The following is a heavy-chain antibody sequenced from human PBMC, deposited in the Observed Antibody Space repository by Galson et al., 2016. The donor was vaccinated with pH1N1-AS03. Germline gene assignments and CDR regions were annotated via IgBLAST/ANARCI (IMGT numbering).Heavy chain of an antibody. J-gene: IGHJ4*02. CDR1: GFTINNNY. V-gene: IGHV3-53*01. CDR3: AREPWGSTQGEY. Sequence: LRLSCAASGFTINNNYMSWVRQAPGKGLEWVSVIYGGGDTFYADSVKGRFTISRDNSKNTVYLQMNSLRVEDTAVYYCAREPWGSTQGEYWGQGTLVTVSS. D-gene: IGHD3-16*01. CDR2: IYGGGDT.